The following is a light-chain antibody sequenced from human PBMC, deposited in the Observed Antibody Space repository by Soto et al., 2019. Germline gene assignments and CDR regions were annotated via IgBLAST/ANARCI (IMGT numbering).Light chain of an antibody. V-gene: IGKV3-15*01. CDR2: GAS. CDR1: QSVNNN. J-gene: IGKJ2*01. Sequence: EIILTQSPASLSVSPGERATLSCRASQSVNNNLAWYQQKPGQAPRLLIYGASTRATGIPGRFRGSGSGTEFTLTITSLQSEDCAVYCCQQDNNLPPDTFGQGTKLESK. CDR3: QQDNNLPPDT.